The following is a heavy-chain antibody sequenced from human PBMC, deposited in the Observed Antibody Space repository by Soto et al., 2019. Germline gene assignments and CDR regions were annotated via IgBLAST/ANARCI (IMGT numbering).Heavy chain of an antibody. Sequence: PSETLPLTCTVSGGSISSGGYYWSWIRQHPGKGLEWIGYIYYSGSTYYNPSLKSRVTISVDTSKNQFSLKLCSVTAADTAVYYCARVLRYSNYHEVYFDYVGPGALVTVSS. CDR2: IYYSGST. CDR1: GGSISSGGYY. CDR3: ARVLRYSNYHEVYFDY. V-gene: IGHV4-31*03. D-gene: IGHD4-4*01. J-gene: IGHJ4*02.